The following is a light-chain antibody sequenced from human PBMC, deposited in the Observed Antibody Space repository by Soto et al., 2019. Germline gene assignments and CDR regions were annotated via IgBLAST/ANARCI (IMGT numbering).Light chain of an antibody. CDR2: GAS. J-gene: IGKJ4*01. CDR1: QNVNSK. Sequence: QSPATLSLSPGERATLSCRASQNVNSKLAWYQQRRGQAPRLLIYGASSRATDIPARFSGSGSGTEFTLTISSLQSEDFAVYYCQQYDSWPPLTFGGGTKVDIK. V-gene: IGKV3-15*01. CDR3: QQYDSWPPLT.